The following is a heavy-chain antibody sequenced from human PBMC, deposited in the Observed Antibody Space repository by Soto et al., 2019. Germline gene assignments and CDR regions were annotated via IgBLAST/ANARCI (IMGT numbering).Heavy chain of an antibody. CDR2: ISAYNGNT. CDR1: GYTFTSYG. D-gene: IGHD1-26*01. CDR3: ARDPIPRGSYYYYGMDA. J-gene: IGHJ6*02. V-gene: IGHV1-18*04. Sequence: ASVKVSCKASGYTFTSYGISWVRQAPGQGLEWMGWISAYNGNTNYAQKLQGRVTMTTDTSTSTAYMELRSLRSDDTAVYYCARDPIPRGSYYYYGMDAWGQGTTVTVSS.